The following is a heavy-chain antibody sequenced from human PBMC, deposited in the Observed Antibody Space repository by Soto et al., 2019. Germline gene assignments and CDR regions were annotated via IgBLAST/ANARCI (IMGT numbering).Heavy chain of an antibody. D-gene: IGHD2-2*02. Sequence: QVQLQESGPGLVKPSETLSLTCTVSGGSVSSGSYYWSWIRQPPGKGLEWIGYIYYSGSSNYNPYLKSRATISVDTSKIKFSLKLTSVTDADTAVYYCARILYLIDKVCEYWGQGPLVTACS. CDR2: IYYSGSS. V-gene: IGHV4-61*01. J-gene: IGHJ4*02. CDR1: GGSVSSGSYY. CDR3: ARILYLIDKVCEY.